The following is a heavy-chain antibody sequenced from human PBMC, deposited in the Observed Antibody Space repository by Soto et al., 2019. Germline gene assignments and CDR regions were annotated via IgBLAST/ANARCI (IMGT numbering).Heavy chain of an antibody. Sequence: KPSETLSLTCTVSGGSISSYYWSWIRQPPGKGLGWIGYIYYSGSTNYNPSLKSRVTISVDTSKNQFSLKLSSVTAADTAVYYCARILPRSLRFGLPAPWYYMDVWGKGTTVTVSS. J-gene: IGHJ6*03. CDR1: GGSISSYY. V-gene: IGHV4-59*01. CDR2: IYYSGST. CDR3: ARILPRSLRFGLPAPWYYMDV. D-gene: IGHD3-10*01.